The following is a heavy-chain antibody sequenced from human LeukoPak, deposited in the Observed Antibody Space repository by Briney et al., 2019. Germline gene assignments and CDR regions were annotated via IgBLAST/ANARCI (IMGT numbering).Heavy chain of an antibody. J-gene: IGHJ3*02. V-gene: IGHV1-2*02. CDR3: AREEGGFDAFDI. Sequence: GASVKVSCKTSRYTFIDYYIHWVRQAPGQGLEWMGLINPHSGNTSYAQNFQGRVTMTRDTSISTVYMELSRMRSDNTAVYYCAREEGGFDAFDIWGQGRMVTVSS. CDR1: RYTFIDYY. D-gene: IGHD3-16*01. CDR2: INPHSGNT.